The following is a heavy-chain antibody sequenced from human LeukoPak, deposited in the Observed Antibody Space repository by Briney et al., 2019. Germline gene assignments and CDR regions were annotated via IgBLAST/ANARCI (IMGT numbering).Heavy chain of an antibody. CDR2: IYYSGGT. V-gene: IGHV4-39*07. CDR1: GGSISGSSYY. CDR3: ARDSFAGGYYYYLDV. D-gene: IGHD3-10*01. J-gene: IGHJ6*03. Sequence: SETLSLTCTVSGGSISGSSYYWGWIRQPPGKGLEWIGSIYYSGGTYYNPSLKSRATISVDTSKNQFSLKLNSVTAADTAVYYCARDSFAGGYYYYLDVWGKGTTVTVSS.